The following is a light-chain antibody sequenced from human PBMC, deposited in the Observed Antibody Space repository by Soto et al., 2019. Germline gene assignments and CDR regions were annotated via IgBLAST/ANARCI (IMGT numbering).Light chain of an antibody. J-gene: IGKJ2*01. CDR2: AAS. V-gene: IGKV1-8*01. CDR3: QQYYSYQYT. CDR1: QGISSY. Sequence: AIRMTQSPSSLSASTGDRVTITCRASQGISSYLAWYQQKPGKAPKLLIYAASTLQSGVTSRFSGSGSGTDFTLTIRCLQSEDFATYYCQQYYSYQYTFGQGTKLEIK.